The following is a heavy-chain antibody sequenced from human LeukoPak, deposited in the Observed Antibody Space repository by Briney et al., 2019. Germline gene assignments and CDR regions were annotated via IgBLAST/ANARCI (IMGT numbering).Heavy chain of an antibody. CDR1: GFTFSSYA. Sequence: GGSLRLSCAASGFTFSSYAMHWVRQAPGKGLEWVAVISYDGSNKYYADSVKGRFTISRDNSKNTLHLQMNSLRAEDTAVYYCARDSGSGLDYWGQGTLVTVSS. CDR3: ARDSGSGLDY. CDR2: ISYDGSNK. J-gene: IGHJ4*02. D-gene: IGHD3-10*01. V-gene: IGHV3-30*04.